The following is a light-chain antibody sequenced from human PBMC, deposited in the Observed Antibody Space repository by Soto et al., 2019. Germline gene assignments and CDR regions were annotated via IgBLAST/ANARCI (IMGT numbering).Light chain of an antibody. CDR2: AAS. CDR1: QSISSY. J-gene: IGKJ1*01. CDR3: QQSYSTPPT. Sequence: DIQMTQSPSSLSASVVDRVTITCRASQSISSYLNWYQQKPGKAPKLLIYAASSLQSGVPSRFSGSGSGTAFTLNISSLQPADFATYYCQQSYSTPPTFGQGTKVEIK. V-gene: IGKV1-39*01.